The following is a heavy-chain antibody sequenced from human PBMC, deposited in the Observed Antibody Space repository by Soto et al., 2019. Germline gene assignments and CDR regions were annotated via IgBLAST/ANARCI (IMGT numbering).Heavy chain of an antibody. CDR2: IYYSGST. V-gene: IGHV4-30-4*01. CDR1: GGSISSGDYY. J-gene: IGHJ1*01. D-gene: IGHD5-12*01. Sequence: QVQLQESGPGLVKPSQTLSLTCTVSGGSISSGDYYWSWIRQPPGKGLEWIGYIYYSGSTYYNPSLKRRMTISVDTSKNQSSLKLSSVTAADTAVYYCASDTSCYGDFHHWGQGTLVTVSS. CDR3: ASDTSCYGDFHH.